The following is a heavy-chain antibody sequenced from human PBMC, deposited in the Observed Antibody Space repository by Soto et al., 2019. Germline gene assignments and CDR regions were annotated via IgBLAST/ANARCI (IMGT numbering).Heavy chain of an antibody. D-gene: IGHD2-15*01. V-gene: IGHV3-33*01. Sequence: PGGSLRLCCAASGCTFSSYGMHWVRQAPGKGLEWVAVIWYDGSNAFYRDSVKGRFTISRDKSKNTLYLHMNSLRSEDTGVYYCARGDLDVILVVDGNRPGEYGIDIWGQGTTVTVSS. CDR2: IWYDGSNA. CDR3: ARGDLDVILVVDGNRPGEYGIDI. J-gene: IGHJ6*02. CDR1: GCTFSSYG.